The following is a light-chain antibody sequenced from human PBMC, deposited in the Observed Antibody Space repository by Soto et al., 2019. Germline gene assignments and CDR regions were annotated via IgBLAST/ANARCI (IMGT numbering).Light chain of an antibody. CDR3: QQRSNWPPSIT. V-gene: IGKV3-11*01. J-gene: IGKJ5*01. CDR2: DAS. CDR1: QSVSSY. Sequence: EIALTQSPVTLSLSPGERATLSCRASQSVSSYLAWYQQKPGQAPRLLIYDASNRATGIPARFSGSGSGTDFTLTISSLEPEDFAVYYCQQRSNWPPSITFGQGTRLEI.